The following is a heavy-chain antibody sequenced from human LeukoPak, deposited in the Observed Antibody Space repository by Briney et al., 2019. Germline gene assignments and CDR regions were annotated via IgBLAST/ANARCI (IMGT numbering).Heavy chain of an antibody. Sequence: GGSLRLSCAASGFTFSSYAMNWVRQAPGKGLDWVSSISSSGGYIYYADSVKGRFTISRDNAKNSLYLQMNSLRAEDTAVYYCAREGAWYVSGSYSGYFYGMDVWGQGTTVTVS. V-gene: IGHV3-21*01. CDR1: GFTFSSYA. CDR3: AREGAWYVSGSYSGYFYGMDV. CDR2: ISSSGGYI. D-gene: IGHD3-10*01. J-gene: IGHJ6*02.